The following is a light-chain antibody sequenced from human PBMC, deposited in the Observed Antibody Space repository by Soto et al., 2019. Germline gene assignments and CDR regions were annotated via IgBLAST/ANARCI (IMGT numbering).Light chain of an antibody. CDR3: GTWDTSLSVVL. CDR2: DNN. J-gene: IGLJ2*01. V-gene: IGLV1-51*01. CDR1: SSNVGKND. Sequence: QSVLTQPPSVSAAPGQAVTISCSGNSSNVGKNDVSWYQQYPQTAPKLLIYDNNKRRSGIPDRFSGSKSGTSATLDITGLQTGDEADYYCGTWDTSLSVVLFGGGTKLTVL.